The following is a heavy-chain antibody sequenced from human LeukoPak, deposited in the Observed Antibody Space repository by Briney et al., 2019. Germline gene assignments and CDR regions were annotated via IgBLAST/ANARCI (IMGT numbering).Heavy chain of an antibody. CDR2: ISYDGSNK. Sequence: GGSLRLSCAASGFTFSSYGMHWVRQAPGKGLEWVAVISYDGSNKYYADSVKGRFTISRDNSKNTLYLQMNSLRAEDTAVYYCAKELAPYSGYFPFDYWGQGTLVTVSS. V-gene: IGHV3-30*18. D-gene: IGHD3-22*01. J-gene: IGHJ4*02. CDR1: GFTFSSYG. CDR3: AKELAPYSGYFPFDY.